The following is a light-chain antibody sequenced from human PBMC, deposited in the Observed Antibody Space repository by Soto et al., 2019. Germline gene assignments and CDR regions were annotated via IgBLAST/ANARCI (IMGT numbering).Light chain of an antibody. J-gene: IGKJ1*01. CDR1: QSVSSN. CDR3: QQYKNWPVT. Sequence: EIVMTQSPATLSVSPGERATLSCRASQSVSSNLAWYQQKPGQAPRLLIYGASTRATGIPARFSGSGFGTEFTLTISSLQSEDFAVYNCQQYKNWPVTFGQGTKVEIK. V-gene: IGKV3-15*01. CDR2: GAS.